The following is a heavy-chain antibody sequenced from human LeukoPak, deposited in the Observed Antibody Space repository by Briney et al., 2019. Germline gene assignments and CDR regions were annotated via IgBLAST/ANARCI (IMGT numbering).Heavy chain of an antibody. D-gene: IGHD5-24*01. V-gene: IGHV3-74*01. Sequence: GGSLRLSCAASGFTLSSYWMHWVRQAPGKGLVWVSPINSDGSSRSYADSVKGRFTISRDDAKNTLYLQMNSLRAEDTAVYYCVRGGYNPDFWGQGTLVTVSS. CDR2: INSDGSSR. J-gene: IGHJ4*02. CDR3: VRGGYNPDF. CDR1: GFTLSSYW.